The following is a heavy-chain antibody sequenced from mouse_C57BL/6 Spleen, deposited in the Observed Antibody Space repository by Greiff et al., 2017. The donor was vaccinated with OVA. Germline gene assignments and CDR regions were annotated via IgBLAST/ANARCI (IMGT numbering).Heavy chain of an antibody. Sequence: QVQLQQSGPELVKPGASVKISCKASGYAFSSSWMNWVKQRPGKGLEWIGRIYPGDGDTNYNGKFKGKATLTADKSSSTAYMQLSSLTSEDSAVYFCARTDSLGRSFDYWGQGTTLTVSS. CDR1: GYAFSSSW. CDR2: IYPGDGDT. J-gene: IGHJ2*01. D-gene: IGHD4-1*01. V-gene: IGHV1-82*01. CDR3: ARTDSLGRSFDY.